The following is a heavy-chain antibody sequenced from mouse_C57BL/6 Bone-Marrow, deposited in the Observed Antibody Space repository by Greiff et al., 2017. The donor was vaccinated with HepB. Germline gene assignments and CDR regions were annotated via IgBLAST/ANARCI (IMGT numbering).Heavy chain of an antibody. J-gene: IGHJ4*01. Sequence: LVESGPELVKPGASVKISCKASGYAFSSSWMNWVKQRPGKGLEWIGRIYPGDGDTNYNGKFKGKATLTADKSSSTAYMQLSSLTSEDSAVYFCARRGYAMDYWGQGTSVTVSS. CDR1: GYAFSSSW. CDR2: IYPGDGDT. CDR3: ARRGYAMDY. V-gene: IGHV1-82*01.